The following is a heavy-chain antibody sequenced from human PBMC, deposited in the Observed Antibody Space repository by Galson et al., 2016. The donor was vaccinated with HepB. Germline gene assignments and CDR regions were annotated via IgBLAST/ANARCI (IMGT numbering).Heavy chain of an antibody. Sequence: SLRLSCAASGFTFSRYGMHWVRQAPGKGLEWVAGISYDETNKYYAVSVRGRFTISRDMFMNTLWLQISSLRAKDTAVYYCAKVAGQLGDGPVDYWGRRTMVAVSS. CDR1: GFTFSRYG. V-gene: IGHV3-30*18. CDR3: AKVAGQLGDGPVDY. J-gene: IGHJ4*02. CDR2: ISYDETNK. D-gene: IGHD4-17*01.